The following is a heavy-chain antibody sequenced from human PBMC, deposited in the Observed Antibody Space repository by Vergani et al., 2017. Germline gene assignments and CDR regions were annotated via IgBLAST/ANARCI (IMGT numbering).Heavy chain of an antibody. CDR1: GFTFSSYD. Sequence: VQLVESGGGVVQPGRSLRLSCAASGFTFSSYDMHWVRQATGKGLEWVSAIGTAGDPYYPGSVKGRFTISRENAKNSLYLQMNSLRAGDTAVYYCAKDRIAAAGYFDYWGQGTLVTVSS. V-gene: IGHV3-13*05. J-gene: IGHJ4*02. CDR3: AKDRIAAAGYFDY. D-gene: IGHD6-13*01. CDR2: IGTAGDP.